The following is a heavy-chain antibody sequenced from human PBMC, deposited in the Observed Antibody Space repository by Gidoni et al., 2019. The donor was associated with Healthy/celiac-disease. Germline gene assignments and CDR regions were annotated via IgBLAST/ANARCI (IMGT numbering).Heavy chain of an antibody. CDR1: GYTFTSYA. CDR2: INAGNGNT. V-gene: IGHV1-3*01. CDR3: ARDGRVVVVAALFDY. Sequence: QVQLVQSGAEVKKPGASVKVSCKASGYTFTSYAMHWVRQAPGQRLEWMGWINAGNGNTKYSQKFQGRVTITRDTTASTAYMELSSLRSEDTAVYYCARDGRVVVVAALFDYWGQGTLVTVSS. D-gene: IGHD2-15*01. J-gene: IGHJ4*02.